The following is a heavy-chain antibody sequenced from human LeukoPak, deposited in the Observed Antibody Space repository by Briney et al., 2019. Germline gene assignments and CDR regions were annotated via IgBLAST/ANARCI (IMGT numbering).Heavy chain of an antibody. Sequence: PGGSLRLSCAASGFTFSSYSMNWVRQAPGKGLEWVSAISGSGGSTYYADSVKGRFTISRDNSKNTLYLQMNSLRAEDTAVYYCAKDLGESDYGDYEADYYYGMDVWGQGTTVTVSS. CDR1: GFTFSSYS. V-gene: IGHV3-23*01. D-gene: IGHD4-17*01. CDR2: ISGSGGST. CDR3: AKDLGESDYGDYEADYYYGMDV. J-gene: IGHJ6*02.